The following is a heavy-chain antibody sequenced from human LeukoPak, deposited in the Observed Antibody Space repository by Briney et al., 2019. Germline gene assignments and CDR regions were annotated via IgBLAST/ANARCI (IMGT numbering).Heavy chain of an antibody. Sequence: ASVKVSCKASGGTFSSYAISWVRQAPGQGLEWMGWISAYNGNTNYAQKLQGRVTMTTDTSTSTAYMELRSLRSDDTAVYYCAKDYYDSSGYYSNWGQGTLVTVSS. CDR3: AKDYYDSSGYYSN. V-gene: IGHV1-18*01. J-gene: IGHJ4*02. CDR1: GGTFSSYA. D-gene: IGHD3-22*01. CDR2: ISAYNGNT.